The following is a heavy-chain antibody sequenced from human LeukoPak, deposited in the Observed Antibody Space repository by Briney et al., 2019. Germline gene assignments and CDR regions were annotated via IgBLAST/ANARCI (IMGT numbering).Heavy chain of an antibody. CDR3: ARAVVGSGSSYYYYYGMDV. J-gene: IGHJ6*02. Sequence: SVKVSCKASGGTFSSYAISWVRQAPGQGLEWMGRIIPILGIANYAQKFQGRVTITADKSTSTAYMELSSLRSEDTAVYYCARAVVGSGSSYYYYYGMDVWGQGTTVTVSS. CDR2: IIPILGIA. V-gene: IGHV1-69*04. CDR1: GGTFSSYA. D-gene: IGHD3-10*01.